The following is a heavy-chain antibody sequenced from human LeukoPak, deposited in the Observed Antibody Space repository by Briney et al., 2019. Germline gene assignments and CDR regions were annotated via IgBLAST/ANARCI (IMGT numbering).Heavy chain of an antibody. Sequence: GESLKISCKGSGYSFTSYWIGWVRQMPGKGLEWMGIIYPGGSDTRYSPSFQGQVTISADKSISTAYLQWGSLKASDTAMYYCARHACSSTSCYAGYYYYYMDVWGKGTTVTVSS. V-gene: IGHV5-51*01. CDR3: ARHACSSTSCYAGYYYYYMDV. CDR1: GYSFTSYW. CDR2: IYPGGSDT. J-gene: IGHJ6*03. D-gene: IGHD2-2*01.